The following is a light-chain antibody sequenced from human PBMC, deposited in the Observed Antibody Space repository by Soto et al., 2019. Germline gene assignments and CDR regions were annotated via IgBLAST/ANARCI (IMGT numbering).Light chain of an antibody. CDR2: GNS. V-gene: IGLV1-40*01. CDR1: SSNIGAGYD. CDR3: QSYDSSLSGWV. J-gene: IGLJ3*02. Sequence: QSVLTQPPSVSGAPGQRVTISCTGSSSNIGAGYDVHWYQQLPGTAPKLLIYGNSNRPSGVPDRFSGSKSGTSASLAITGLQAEDEADYYCQSYDSSLSGWVFGGGTKV.